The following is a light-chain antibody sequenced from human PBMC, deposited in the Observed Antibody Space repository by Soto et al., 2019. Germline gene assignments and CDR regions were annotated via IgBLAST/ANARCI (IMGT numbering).Light chain of an antibody. J-gene: IGLJ2*01. V-gene: IGLV2-14*03. CDR1: SSDIGAYNF. CDR3: TSWTTSTTMI. CDR2: DVN. Sequence: QSALTQPASVSGSPGQSITISCTGTSSDIGAYNFVSWYQQHPGKAPKLMLYDVNIRPAGVSNRFSGSKSGNTASLTISGLQAEHEADYYCTSWTTSTTMIFGGGTKVTVL.